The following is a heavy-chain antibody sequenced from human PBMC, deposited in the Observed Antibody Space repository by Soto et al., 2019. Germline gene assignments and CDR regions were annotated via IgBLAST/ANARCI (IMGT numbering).Heavy chain of an antibody. D-gene: IGHD6-13*01. CDR3: ARVRWAATGWGYLYY. Sequence: QVQLQESGPGLVKPSETLSLTCTVSGGSVSSDTYYWSWIRQPPGKGLEWIGYIYYSGTTNYNPSLESRVSISVDTSKNQFSLELSSVTAADTAVYYCARVRWAATGWGYLYYWGQGTLVTVSS. CDR1: GGSVSSDTYY. V-gene: IGHV4-61*01. CDR2: IYYSGTT. J-gene: IGHJ4*02.